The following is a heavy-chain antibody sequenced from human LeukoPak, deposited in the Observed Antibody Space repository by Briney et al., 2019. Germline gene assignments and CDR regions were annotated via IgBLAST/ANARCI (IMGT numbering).Heavy chain of an antibody. CDR3: ARHVQDTSMISPLYYFDY. D-gene: IGHD5-18*01. V-gene: IGHV4-39*01. Sequence: PSETLSLTCTVSGGSISSSSYYWGWIRQPPGKGLEWIGSIYYSGSTYYNPSLKSRVTISVDTSKNLFSLKLSSVTAADTAVYYCARHVQDTSMISPLYYFDYWGQGTLVTVSS. CDR2: IYYSGST. J-gene: IGHJ4*02. CDR1: GGSISSSSYY.